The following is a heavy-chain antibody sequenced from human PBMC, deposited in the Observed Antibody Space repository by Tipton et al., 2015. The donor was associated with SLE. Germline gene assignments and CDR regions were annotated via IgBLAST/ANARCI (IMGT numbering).Heavy chain of an antibody. Sequence: GLVKPSQTLSLTCVISGDSVSSITATWHWIRQSPSRGLEWLGRTYFRSRWYSDYAVAVKSRINMNADTSKNQFSLQLESVTPEDTAIYYCARDRGPDAFEIWDHGTAVTVSS. D-gene: IGHD5-24*01. V-gene: IGHV6-1*01. CDR1: GDSVSSITAT. J-gene: IGHJ3*02. CDR2: TYFRSRWYS. CDR3: ARDRGPDAFEI.